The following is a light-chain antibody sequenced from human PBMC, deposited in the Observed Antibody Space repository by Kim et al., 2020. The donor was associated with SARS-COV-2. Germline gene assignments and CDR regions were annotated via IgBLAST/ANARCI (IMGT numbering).Light chain of an antibody. CDR1: QSVSSSY. J-gene: IGKJ2*01. Sequence: SPGDSATPSCRASQSVSSSYLAWYQQKPGQAPRLLIYGASSRATGIPDRFSGSGSGTDFTLTISRLEPEDFAVYYCQQYGSSPPYTFGQGTKLEI. V-gene: IGKV3-20*01. CDR3: QQYGSSPPYT. CDR2: GAS.